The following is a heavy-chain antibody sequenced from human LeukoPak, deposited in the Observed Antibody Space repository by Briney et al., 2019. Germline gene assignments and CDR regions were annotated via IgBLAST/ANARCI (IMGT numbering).Heavy chain of an antibody. J-gene: IGHJ4*02. Sequence: NPSETLSLTCTVPGGSISSSTYYWGWIRQPPGKGLEWIGSIYYSGITYYNPSLKSRVTMSVDTSKNQFSLKLSSVTAADTAVYYCARGDILTGSPEGCWGQGTQVTVSS. D-gene: IGHD3-9*01. CDR1: GGSISSSTYY. CDR3: ARGDILTGSPEGC. V-gene: IGHV4-39*07. CDR2: IYYSGIT.